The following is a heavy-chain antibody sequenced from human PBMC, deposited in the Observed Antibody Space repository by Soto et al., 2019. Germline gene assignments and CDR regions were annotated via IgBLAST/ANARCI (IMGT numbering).Heavy chain of an antibody. Sequence: QVHLVQSGAEVKKPGASVKVSCKASGYTFTSYGITWVRQAPGQGLEWMGWISAHNGNTDYAQKLQGRVIVTRDTSTSPAYMELRSLISDDKAVYYCARGRYGDYWGQGDLVTVSS. J-gene: IGHJ4*02. CDR2: ISAHNGNT. CDR3: ARGRYGDY. D-gene: IGHD1-1*01. V-gene: IGHV1-18*01. CDR1: GYTFTSYG.